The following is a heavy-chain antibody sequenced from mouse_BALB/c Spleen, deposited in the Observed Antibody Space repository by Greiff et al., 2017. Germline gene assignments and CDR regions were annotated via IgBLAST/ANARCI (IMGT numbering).Heavy chain of an antibody. CDR1: GYAFSSYW. Sequence: QVQLQQSGAELVRPGSSVKISCKASGYAFSSYWMNWVKQRPGQGLEWIGQIYPGDGDTNYNGKFKGKATLTADKSSSTAYMQLSSLTSEDSAVYFCARRDTTATFAYWGQGTLVTVSA. D-gene: IGHD1-2*01. V-gene: IGHV1-80*01. CDR2: IYPGDGDT. J-gene: IGHJ3*01. CDR3: ARRDTTATFAY.